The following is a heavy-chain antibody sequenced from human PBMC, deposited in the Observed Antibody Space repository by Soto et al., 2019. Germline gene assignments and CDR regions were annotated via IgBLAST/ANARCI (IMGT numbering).Heavy chain of an antibody. CDR3: ARGGAASGLINLFDP. V-gene: IGHV1-18*01. J-gene: IGHJ5*02. CDR1: GYSFSSYG. Sequence: ASVKVSCKASGYSFSSYGIHWVRQAPGQGLEWMGWINTYNGNRNFAQKFEDRVTMTTATSANTVYMELRNLKSDDTAVYYCARGGAASGLINLFDPWAQGTLVTVSS. CDR2: INTYNGNR. D-gene: IGHD2-8*01.